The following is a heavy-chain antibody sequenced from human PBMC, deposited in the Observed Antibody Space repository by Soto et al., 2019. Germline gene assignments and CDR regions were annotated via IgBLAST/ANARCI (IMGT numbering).Heavy chain of an antibody. CDR2: IYYSGST. CDR3: ASRIAVPRRAFDI. V-gene: IGHV4-39*01. D-gene: IGHD6-19*01. CDR1: GGSISSSSYY. Sequence: QLQLQESGPGLVKPSETLSLTCTVSGGSISSSSYYWGWIRQPPGKGLEWIGSIYYSGSTYYNPSLKSRVTISVDTSKNQFSLKLSSVTAADTAVYYCASRIAVPRRAFDIWGQGTMVTVSS. J-gene: IGHJ3*02.